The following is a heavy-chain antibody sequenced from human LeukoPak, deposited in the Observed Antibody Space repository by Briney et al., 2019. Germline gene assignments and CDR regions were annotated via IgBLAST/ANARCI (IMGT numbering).Heavy chain of an antibody. CDR1: GGSISSGDYY. J-gene: IGHJ4*02. Sequence: SQTLSLTCTVSGGSISSGDYYWSWIRQPPGKGLEWIGRVYLSGSTNDNPSLKSRVTISADTSKNQFFLKLSSVTAADTAVYYCARFRRVGAGDYWGQGTLVTVSS. D-gene: IGHD3-16*01. CDR3: ARFRRVGAGDY. V-gene: IGHV4-61*02. CDR2: VYLSGST.